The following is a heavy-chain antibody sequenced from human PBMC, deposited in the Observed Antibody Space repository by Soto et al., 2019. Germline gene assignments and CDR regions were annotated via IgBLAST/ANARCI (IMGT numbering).Heavy chain of an antibody. CDR2: ISGTGASM. V-gene: IGHV3-23*01. D-gene: IGHD2-15*01. CDR3: SFFLLRCGSCSFLYS. Sequence: GGARRDPWGGSGFAFSTSAMSWVRQAPGKGLEWVATISGTGASMYYADSVKGRFTLSRDNSRTALFLQMNSLRSEDTAVYYFSFFLLRCGSCSFLYS. CDR1: GFAFSTSA. J-gene: IGHJ5*01.